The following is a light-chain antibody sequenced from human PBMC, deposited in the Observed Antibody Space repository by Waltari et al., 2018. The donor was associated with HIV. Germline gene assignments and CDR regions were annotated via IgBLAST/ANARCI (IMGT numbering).Light chain of an antibody. CDR3: SSYAGSNIWV. CDR2: EVS. Sequence: QSALTQPPSASGSPGQSVTIPCTGTSSNVGPYNYFCWHQQYPGKAPKLMIYEVSKRPSGVPDRFSGSKSGNTASLTVSGLQAEDEADYYCSSYAGSNIWVFGGGTKLTVL. CDR1: SSNVGPYNY. V-gene: IGLV2-8*01. J-gene: IGLJ3*02.